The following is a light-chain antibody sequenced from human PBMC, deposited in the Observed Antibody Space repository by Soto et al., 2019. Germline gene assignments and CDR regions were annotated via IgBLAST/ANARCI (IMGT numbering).Light chain of an antibody. CDR2: HAS. Sequence: DIQMTQSPSTLSASIGDTVTVACRASQGISNWLAWYQQKPGKAPKLLIFHASSLESGVPSRFSGSGSGTEFTLTISSLQSDDFATYYCQQYDNLPLTFGGGTKVDIK. J-gene: IGKJ4*01. V-gene: IGKV1-5*01. CDR1: QGISNW. CDR3: QQYDNLPLT.